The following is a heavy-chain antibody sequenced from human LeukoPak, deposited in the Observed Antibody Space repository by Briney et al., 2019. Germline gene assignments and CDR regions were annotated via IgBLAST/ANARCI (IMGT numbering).Heavy chain of an antibody. J-gene: IGHJ3*02. CDR1: GLTVSSNY. D-gene: IGHD6-13*01. CDR2: IYSGGST. V-gene: IGHV3-66*01. CDR3: ARGLQLARDAFDI. Sequence: GGSLRLSCAASGLTVSSNYMSWVRQAPGKGLEWVSVIYSGGSTYYADSVKGRFTISRDNSKNTLYLQMNSLRAEDTAVYYCARGLQLARDAFDIWGQGTMVTVSS.